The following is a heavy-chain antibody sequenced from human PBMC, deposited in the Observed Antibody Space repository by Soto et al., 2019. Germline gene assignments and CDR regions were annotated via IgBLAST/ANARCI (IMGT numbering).Heavy chain of an antibody. Sequence: QVQLVQSGAEVKKPGASVKVSCKASGYTFTGYYMHWVRQAPGQGLEWMGWINPNSGGTNYAQKFKGWVTMTRDTSIGTAYMELSRMRSDDTAVYYCARIAVAGGSAAFDIWGQGKMVTVSS. CDR2: INPNSGGT. V-gene: IGHV1-2*04. CDR3: ARIAVAGGSAAFDI. J-gene: IGHJ3*02. CDR1: GYTFTGYY. D-gene: IGHD6-19*01.